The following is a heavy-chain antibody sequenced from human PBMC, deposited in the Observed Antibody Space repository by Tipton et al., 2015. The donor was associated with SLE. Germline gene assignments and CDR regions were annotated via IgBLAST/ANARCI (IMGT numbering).Heavy chain of an antibody. Sequence: TLSLTCAVYGGSFSGYYWSWIRQPPGKGLEWIGEINHSGSTNYNPSLKSRLTILVDTSKNQFSLKLSSVTAADTAVYYCARGRGRNWGWGWFDPWGQGILVTFSS. V-gene: IGHV4-34*01. D-gene: IGHD7-27*01. J-gene: IGHJ5*02. CDR3: ARGRGRNWGWGWFDP. CDR1: GGSFSGYY. CDR2: INHSGST.